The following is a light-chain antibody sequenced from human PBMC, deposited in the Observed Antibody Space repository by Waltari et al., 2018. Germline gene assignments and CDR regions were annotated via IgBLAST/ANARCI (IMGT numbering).Light chain of an antibody. J-gene: IGLJ2*01. CDR3: SSYRTTTTRL. CDR2: DVS. Sequence: QSALTQPASVSGSPGQSITIPCTGTSSAVGGYNYVSWYQQHPGKAPKLIIYDVSERPSGVSTRFSGSKSGNTASLTISGLQAEDEADYYCSSYRTTTTRLFGGGTKVTVL. V-gene: IGLV2-14*03. CDR1: SSAVGGYNY.